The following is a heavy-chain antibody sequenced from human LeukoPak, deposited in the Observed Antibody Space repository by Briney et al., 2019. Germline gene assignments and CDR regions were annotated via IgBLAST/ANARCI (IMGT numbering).Heavy chain of an antibody. CDR1: GYIFTGYY. J-gene: IGHJ4*02. D-gene: IGHD1-26*01. V-gene: IGHV1-2*02. CDR3: ARHPYSGSYHFDY. Sequence: ATVKVSCKASGYIFTGYYMHWARQAPGQGLEWMGWINPNSGGTNSAQKFQGRVTMTRDTSISTAYMELSRLTSDDTAVYYCARHPYSGSYHFDYWGQGTLVTVSS. CDR2: INPNSGGT.